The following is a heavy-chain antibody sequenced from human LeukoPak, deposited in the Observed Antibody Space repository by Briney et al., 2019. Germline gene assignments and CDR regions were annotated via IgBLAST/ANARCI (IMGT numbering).Heavy chain of an antibody. J-gene: IGHJ4*02. Sequence: QPGGSLGLSCAASGFTFSSYWMHWVRQAPGKGLMWVSRINSDGSITNYADSVKGRFTISRDNAKNTLYLQMNSLRAEDTAVYYCARVRATFSPHFDNWGQGTLVTVSS. V-gene: IGHV3-74*01. CDR2: INSDGSIT. CDR3: ARVRATFSPHFDN. D-gene: IGHD5-12*01. CDR1: GFTFSSYW.